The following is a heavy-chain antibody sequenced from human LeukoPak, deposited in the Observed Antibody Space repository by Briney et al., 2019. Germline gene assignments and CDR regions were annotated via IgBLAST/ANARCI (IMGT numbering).Heavy chain of an antibody. CDR3: ARAFGYGDYIDY. D-gene: IGHD4-17*01. V-gene: IGHV4-4*07. CDR2: TYTSGST. J-gene: IGHJ4*02. Sequence: SETLSLTCTVSGGSISSYYWSWIRQLAGKGLEWIGRTYTSGSTNYNPSLKSRVTMSVDTSKNQFSLKLSSVTAADTAVYYCARAFGYGDYIDYWGQGTLVTVSS. CDR1: GGSISSYY.